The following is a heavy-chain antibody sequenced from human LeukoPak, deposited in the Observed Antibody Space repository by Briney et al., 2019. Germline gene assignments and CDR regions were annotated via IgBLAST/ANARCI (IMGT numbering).Heavy chain of an antibody. CDR1: GYIFTSSW. V-gene: IGHV5-51*01. J-gene: IGHJ4*02. CDR3: ARGGQNNWVYFDY. Sequence: GESLKIFCKTSGYIFTSSWIGWVRQMPGKGLEWMGIIYPGDSDTRYSPSFQGQVTISADKSISTAYLQWSSLKASDTAVYYCARGGQNNWVYFDYWGQGTLVTVSS. CDR2: IYPGDSDT. D-gene: IGHD1-20*01.